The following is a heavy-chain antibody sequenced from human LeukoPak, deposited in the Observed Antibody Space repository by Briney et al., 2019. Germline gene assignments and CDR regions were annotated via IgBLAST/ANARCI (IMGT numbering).Heavy chain of an antibody. J-gene: IGHJ4*02. D-gene: IGHD5-24*01. CDR3: ARSRSTGSAYNYGLDY. Sequence: ASVKVSCKASGYIFTSYGINWGRQAPGQGLEWMGWISSYVGDTNYAQEFQGRVTMTTDRSTNTAYIELRSLRSDDAAVYYCARSRSTGSAYNYGLDYWGQGTLVTVSS. V-gene: IGHV1-18*01. CDR1: GYIFTSYG. CDR2: ISSYVGDT.